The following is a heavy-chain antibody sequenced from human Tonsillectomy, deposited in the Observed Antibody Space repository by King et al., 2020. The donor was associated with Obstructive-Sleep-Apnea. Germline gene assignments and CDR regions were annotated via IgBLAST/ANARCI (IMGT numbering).Heavy chain of an antibody. D-gene: IGHD3-10*02. Sequence: VQLVESGGGLVQPGRSLRRSCAASGFTFDDYAMHWVRQAPGKGLEWVSGISWNSGSIGYADSVKGRFTISRDNAKNSLYLQMNSLRAEDTALYYCAKGGYYYVLYYFDYWGQGTLVTVSS. CDR1: GFTFDDYA. V-gene: IGHV3-9*01. CDR3: AKGGYYYVLYYFDY. CDR2: ISWNSGSI. J-gene: IGHJ4*02.